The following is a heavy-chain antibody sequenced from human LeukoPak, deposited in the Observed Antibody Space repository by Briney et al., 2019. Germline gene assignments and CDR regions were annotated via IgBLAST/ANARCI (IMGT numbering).Heavy chain of an antibody. D-gene: IGHD3-22*01. V-gene: IGHV3-33*01. CDR2: IWYDGSNK. CDR3: ARDGGSGYPPFDY. Sequence: GGSLRLSCAASGFTFSSYGMHWVRQAPGKGLEWVAVIWYDGSNKYYADSVKGRFTISRDNSKNTLYLQMNSLRAEDTAVYYCARDGGSGYPPFDYCGQGTLVTVSS. J-gene: IGHJ4*02. CDR1: GFTFSSYG.